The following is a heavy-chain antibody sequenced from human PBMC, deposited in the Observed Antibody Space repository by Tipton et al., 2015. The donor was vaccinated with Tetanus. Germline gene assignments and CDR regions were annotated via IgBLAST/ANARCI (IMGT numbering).Heavy chain of an antibody. CDR2: IKSDGTKT. Sequence: GSLRLSCAASGFPFSSYWMHWVRQGPGKGLVWVARIKSDGTKTTYADSVKGRFTVSRDNANSTLFLQMSRLRAEDTAVYYCARDYTSYYAYYGMDVWGQGTTVTVSS. CDR3: ARDYTSYYAYYGMDV. J-gene: IGHJ6*02. CDR1: GFPFSSYW. D-gene: IGHD3-16*01. V-gene: IGHV3-74*03.